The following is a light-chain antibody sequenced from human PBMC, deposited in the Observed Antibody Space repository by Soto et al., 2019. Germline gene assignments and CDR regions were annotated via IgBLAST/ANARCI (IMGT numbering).Light chain of an antibody. Sequence: EIVLTQSPGTLSLSPGERATLSCRASQSVSSSYLAWYQQKPGQAPRLLIYGASSRATGIPDRFSGSGSGTDFTSTISRLEPEDFAVYYCQQYGSSFGQGTKVEIK. CDR1: QSVSSSY. V-gene: IGKV3-20*01. J-gene: IGKJ1*01. CDR2: GAS. CDR3: QQYGSS.